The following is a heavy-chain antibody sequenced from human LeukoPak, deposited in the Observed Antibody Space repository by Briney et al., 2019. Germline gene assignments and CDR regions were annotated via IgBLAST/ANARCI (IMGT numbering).Heavy chain of an antibody. CDR2: IWYDGSNK. CDR1: GFTFSSYS. Sequence: GRSLRLSCAASGFTFSSYSMHWVRQAPGKGLEWVAVIWYDGSNKYYADSVKGRFTISRDNSKNTLYLQMNSLRAEDTAVYYCARDGSGTLDYWGQGTLVTVSS. J-gene: IGHJ4*02. D-gene: IGHD6-13*01. CDR3: ARDGSGTLDY. V-gene: IGHV3-33*01.